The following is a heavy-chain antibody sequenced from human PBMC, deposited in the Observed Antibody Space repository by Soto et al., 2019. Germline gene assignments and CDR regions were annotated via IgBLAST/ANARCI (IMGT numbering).Heavy chain of an antibody. CDR2: INHSGST. J-gene: IGHJ6*02. D-gene: IGHD2-2*01. CDR1: GGSFSGYY. CDR3: ARGEDCSSTSCYDYYYYGMDV. Sequence: SETLSLTCAVYGGSFSGYYWSWIRQPPGKGLEWIGEINHSGSTNYNPSLKSRVTISVDTSKNQSSLKLSSVTAADTAVYYCARGEDCSSTSCYDYYYYGMDVWGQGTTVTVSS. V-gene: IGHV4-34*01.